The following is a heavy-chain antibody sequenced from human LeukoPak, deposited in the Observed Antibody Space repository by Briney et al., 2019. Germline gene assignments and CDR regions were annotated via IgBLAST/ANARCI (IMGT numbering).Heavy chain of an antibody. CDR3: ARDSPSYDFWSGGAFDI. CDR1: GFIFSSYT. J-gene: IGHJ3*02. D-gene: IGHD3-3*01. CDR2: ISSGSSYI. V-gene: IGHV3-21*01. Sequence: GGSLRLSCAASGFIFSSYTLNWVRQAPGKGLEWVSSISSGSSYIYFVDSVKGRFTISRDNAKNSLYLQMNSLRAEDTAVYYCARDSPSYDFWSGGAFDIWGQGTMVTVSS.